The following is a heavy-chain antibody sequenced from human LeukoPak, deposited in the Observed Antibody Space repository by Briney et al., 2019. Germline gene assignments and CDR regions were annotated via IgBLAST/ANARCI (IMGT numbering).Heavy chain of an antibody. CDR1: GFTFTSYA. CDR2: ISSTSSYI. Sequence: GGSLRLSCEASGFTFTSYAMTWVRQAPGEGLEWVSFISSTSSYIYYADSVKGRFTISRGNSKNTLYLQMNSLRVEDTAVYYCTKVRSGSSNWALRIFDYWGQGALVTVSS. J-gene: IGHJ4*02. V-gene: IGHV3-21*04. D-gene: IGHD4-11*01. CDR3: TKVRSGSSNWALRIFDY.